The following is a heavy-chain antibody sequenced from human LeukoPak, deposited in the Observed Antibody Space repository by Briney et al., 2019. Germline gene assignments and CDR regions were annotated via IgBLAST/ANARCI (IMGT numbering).Heavy chain of an antibody. CDR1: GGSFSGYY. Sequence: SETLSLTCAVYGGSFSGYYWSWIRQPPGKGLEWIGEINHSGGTNYNPSLKSRVTISVETSKNQFSLKLSSVTAADTAVYYCARGRPIAGAVLNLDYWGQGTLVTVSS. V-gene: IGHV4-34*01. J-gene: IGHJ4*02. CDR2: INHSGGT. D-gene: IGHD6-13*01. CDR3: ARGRPIAGAVLNLDY.